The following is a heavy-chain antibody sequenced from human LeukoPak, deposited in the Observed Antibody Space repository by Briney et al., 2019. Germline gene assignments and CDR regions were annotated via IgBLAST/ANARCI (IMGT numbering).Heavy chain of an antibody. V-gene: IGHV4-59*01. Sequence: SETLSLTCTVSGGSISSYYWNWIRQPPGKGLEWIGYIYYSGSTNYNPSLKSRVTISVDTSKNQFSLKLSSVTAADTAVYCCARSHPGYYFDYWGQGTLVTVSS. CDR3: ARSHPGYYFDY. CDR1: GGSISSYY. CDR2: IYYSGST. J-gene: IGHJ4*02.